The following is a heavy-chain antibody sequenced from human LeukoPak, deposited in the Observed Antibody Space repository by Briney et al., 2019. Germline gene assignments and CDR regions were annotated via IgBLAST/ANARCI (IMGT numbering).Heavy chain of an antibody. Sequence: PGGSLRLSCAASGFTFSNYWMTWVRQAPGKGLEWVANIKQDGSEKYYVDSVKGRFTISRDNAKNSLYLQMNSLRAEDTAVYYCARSETTYYYDSSVYFYYDYGMDVWGQGTTVTVSS. CDR2: IKQDGSEK. CDR1: GFTFSNYW. J-gene: IGHJ6*02. D-gene: IGHD3-22*01. V-gene: IGHV3-7*01. CDR3: ARSETTYYYDSSVYFYYDYGMDV.